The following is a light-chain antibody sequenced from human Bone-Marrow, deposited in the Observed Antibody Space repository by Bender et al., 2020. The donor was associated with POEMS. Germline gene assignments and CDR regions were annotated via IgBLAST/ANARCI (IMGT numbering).Light chain of an antibody. V-gene: IGLV3-21*01. J-gene: IGLJ2*01. Sequence: SYVLTQPPSVSVAPGQTARITCGGINIGSKSVHWYQQKPGQSPVLVIYQDSKRPSGIPERFSGSNSGNTATLTISGTQAMDEADYYCQAWDSNIFVVFGGGTKLTVL. CDR3: QAWDSNIFVV. CDR1: NIGSKS. CDR2: QDS.